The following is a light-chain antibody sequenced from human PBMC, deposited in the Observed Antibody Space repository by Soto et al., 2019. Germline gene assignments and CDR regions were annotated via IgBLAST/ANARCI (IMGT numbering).Light chain of an antibody. Sequence: EIVLTQSPATLSLSPGERATLSCRASQSISSQLAWYQQKPGQAPRLLIHDASNRATGIPARFSGSGSSTDFTLTISSLEPEDFAVYFCQQRSNWPLTFGGGTKVKIK. CDR3: QQRSNWPLT. J-gene: IGKJ4*01. V-gene: IGKV3-11*01. CDR1: QSISSQ. CDR2: DAS.